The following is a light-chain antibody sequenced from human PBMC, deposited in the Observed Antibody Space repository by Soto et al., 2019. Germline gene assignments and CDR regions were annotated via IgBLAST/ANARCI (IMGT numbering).Light chain of an antibody. J-gene: IGKJ2*01. V-gene: IGKV1-9*01. Sequence: DIQLTQSPSFLSASVVDRVTITCRASQGISTYVAWFQQKPGKAPNLLIYVASTLHTGVPSRFSGTGSGTDFTLTISSLQPEDFATYYCQQLNSYPITFGQGTKLEIK. CDR1: QGISTY. CDR2: VAS. CDR3: QQLNSYPIT.